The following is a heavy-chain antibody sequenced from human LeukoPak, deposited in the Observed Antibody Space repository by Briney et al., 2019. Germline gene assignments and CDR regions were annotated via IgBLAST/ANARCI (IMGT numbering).Heavy chain of an antibody. CDR2: IIPILGIA. CDR1: GGTFSSYT. V-gene: IGHV1-69*04. Sequence: ASVKVSCKASGGTFSSYTISWVRQAPGQGLVWMGRIIPILGIANYAQKFQGRVTITADKSTSTAYMELSSLRSEDTAVYYCAREGGGITMMGGYYFDYWGQGTLVTVSS. D-gene: IGHD3-22*01. J-gene: IGHJ4*02. CDR3: AREGGGITMMGGYYFDY.